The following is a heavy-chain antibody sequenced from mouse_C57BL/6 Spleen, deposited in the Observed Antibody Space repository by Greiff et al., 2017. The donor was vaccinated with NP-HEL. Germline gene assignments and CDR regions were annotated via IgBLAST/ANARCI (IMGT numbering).Heavy chain of an antibody. J-gene: IGHJ4*01. V-gene: IGHV5-16*01. Sequence: EVKVVESEGGLVQPGSSMKLSCTASGFTFSDYYMAWVRQVPEKGLEWVANINYDGSSTYYLDSLKSRFIISRYNAKNSLYLQMSSLKSEDTPTYYCARRSNYYAMDYWGQGTSVTVSS. CDR2: INYDGSST. CDR3: ARRSNYYAMDY. CDR1: GFTFSDYY. D-gene: IGHD2-5*01.